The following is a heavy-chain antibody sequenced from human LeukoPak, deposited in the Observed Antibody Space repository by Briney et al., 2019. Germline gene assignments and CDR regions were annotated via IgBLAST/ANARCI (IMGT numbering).Heavy chain of an antibody. D-gene: IGHD2/OR15-2a*01. CDR3: ASASTSHYLFDN. Sequence: SETLSLTCSVSGDSINSDDYFSWNWIRQSPGKGLEWIGYLYNGESTYYNPSLNSRASISGDTSQNRFSLKLTSVTAADTAVYFCASASTSHYLFDNWGQGILVTVSS. CDR2: LYNGEST. J-gene: IGHJ4*02. CDR1: GDSINSDDYFS. V-gene: IGHV4-30-2*06.